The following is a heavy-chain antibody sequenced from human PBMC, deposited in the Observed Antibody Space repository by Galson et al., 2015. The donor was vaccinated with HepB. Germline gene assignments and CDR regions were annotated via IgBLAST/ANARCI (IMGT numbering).Heavy chain of an antibody. CDR1: GFTFSDYW. V-gene: IGHV3-74*01. CDR3: AGVRLERGLAD. J-gene: IGHJ4*02. CDR2: INTDGGTT. Sequence: SLRLSCAASGFTFSDYWMHWVRQAPGKGLVWVSLINTDGGTTIYADSVKGRFTISRDNAKNTLYLQMNSLRAEDTAVYYCAGVRLERGLADWGQGTLVTVSP. D-gene: IGHD1-1*01.